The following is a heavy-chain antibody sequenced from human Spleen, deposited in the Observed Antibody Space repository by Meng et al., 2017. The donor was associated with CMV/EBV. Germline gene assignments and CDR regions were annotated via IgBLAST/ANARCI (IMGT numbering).Heavy chain of an antibody. J-gene: IGHJ4*02. CDR1: GFTFSISP. V-gene: IGHV3-30*02. CDR2: IRSDGTNQ. CDR3: GKIDY. Sequence: SLKISCAASGFTFSISPMHWVRQAPGKGLEWVAFIRSDGTNQYYADSVKGRFTISRDNSKNTMYLQMNRLRPEDTAVYYCGKIDYWGQGTLVTVSS.